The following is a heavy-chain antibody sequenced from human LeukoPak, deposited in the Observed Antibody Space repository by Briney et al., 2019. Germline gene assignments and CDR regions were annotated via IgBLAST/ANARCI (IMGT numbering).Heavy chain of an antibody. J-gene: IGHJ4*02. CDR1: GGSISSSSYY. V-gene: IGHV4-39*07. Sequence: SETLSLTCTVSGGSISSSSYYWGWIRQPPGKGLEWIGSIYYNGSTYYNPSLESRVTISVDTSKNQFSLKLSSVTAADTAVYYCARDPGRAAADHYFDYWGQGTLVTVSS. CDR2: IYYNGST. D-gene: IGHD6-13*01. CDR3: ARDPGRAAADHYFDY.